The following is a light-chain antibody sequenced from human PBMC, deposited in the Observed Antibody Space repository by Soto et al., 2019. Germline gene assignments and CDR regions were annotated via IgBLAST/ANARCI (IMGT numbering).Light chain of an antibody. CDR1: SGDVGNYNY. J-gene: IGLJ1*01. CDR3: SAYTTSSTYV. V-gene: IGLV2-14*01. Sequence: QSALAQPASVSGSPGQSITISCIGTSGDVGNYNYVSWYQQHPGKVSKRRIYEVSNRPSGVSHRFSGSKSGNTASLTISGLQAQDEADYYCSAYTTSSTYVFGTGTKVTVL. CDR2: EVS.